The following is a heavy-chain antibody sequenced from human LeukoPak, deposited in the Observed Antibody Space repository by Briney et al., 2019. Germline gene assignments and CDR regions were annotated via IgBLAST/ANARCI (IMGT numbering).Heavy chain of an antibody. J-gene: IGHJ3*02. D-gene: IGHD3-22*01. CDR3: AREVYYDSSGGGI. CDR2: ICSSGSTV. Sequence: PGGSLRLSCAASGFTFSSYEMNWVRQAPGKGLEWVSYICSSGSTVYYTDSVKGRFTISRDNAKNSLYLQMNSLRAEDTAVYYCAREVYYDSSGGGIWGQGTMVTVSS. V-gene: IGHV3-48*03. CDR1: GFTFSSYE.